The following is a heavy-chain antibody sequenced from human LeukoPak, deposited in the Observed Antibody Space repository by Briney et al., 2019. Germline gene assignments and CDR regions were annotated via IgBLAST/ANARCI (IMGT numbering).Heavy chain of an antibody. J-gene: IGHJ4*02. D-gene: IGHD5-24*01. CDR2: INPKRGDT. CDR3: ANRNGGNLPFWDY. CDR1: GYTFTGYY. Sequence: LEASVKVSCKASGYTFTGYYMHWVRQAPGQGLEWMGWINPKRGDTNYAQKFQGRVTMTRDTSISTAYMELSRLTSDDTAVYYCANRNGGNLPFWDYWGQGTLVIVSS. V-gene: IGHV1-2*03.